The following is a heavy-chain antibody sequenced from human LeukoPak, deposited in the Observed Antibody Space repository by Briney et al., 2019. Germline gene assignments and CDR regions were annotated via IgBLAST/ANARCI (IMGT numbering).Heavy chain of an antibody. Sequence: GASVKVSCKASGYTFTSCGISWVRQAPGQGLEWMGWISAYNGNTNYAQKLQGRVTMTTDTSTSTAYMELRSLRSDDTAVYYCARIWDYYDSSGYSNWGQGTLVTVSS. J-gene: IGHJ4*02. D-gene: IGHD3-22*01. V-gene: IGHV1-18*01. CDR2: ISAYNGNT. CDR1: GYTFTSCG. CDR3: ARIWDYYDSSGYSN.